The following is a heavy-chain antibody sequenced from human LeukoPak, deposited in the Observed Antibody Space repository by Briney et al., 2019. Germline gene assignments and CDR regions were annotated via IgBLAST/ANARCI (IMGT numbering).Heavy chain of an antibody. CDR1: GGSLSSGSYY. J-gene: IGHJ4*02. D-gene: IGHD5-18*01. CDR3: ARQDVDTAMGPFDY. V-gene: IGHV4-39*01. Sequence: KPSETLSLTCTVSGGSLSSGSYYWGWIRQPPGKGLEWIGSIYYSGSTYYNPSLKSRVTISVDTSKNQFSLKLSSVTAADTAVYYCARQDVDTAMGPFDYWGQGTLVTVSS. CDR2: IYYSGST.